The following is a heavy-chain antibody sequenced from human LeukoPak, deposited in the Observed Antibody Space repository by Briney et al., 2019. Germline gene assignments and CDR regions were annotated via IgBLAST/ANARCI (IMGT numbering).Heavy chain of an antibody. D-gene: IGHD1-26*01. V-gene: IGHV3-21*01. CDR3: ARYSGSYHRYFDY. CDR2: ISSSSSYI. J-gene: IGHJ4*02. Sequence: PGGSLRLSCAASGFTFSSYAMHWVRQAPGKGLEWVSSISSSSSYIYYADSVKGRFTISRDNAKNSLYLQMNSLRAEDTAVYYCARYSGSYHRYFDYWGQGTLVTVSS. CDR1: GFTFSSYA.